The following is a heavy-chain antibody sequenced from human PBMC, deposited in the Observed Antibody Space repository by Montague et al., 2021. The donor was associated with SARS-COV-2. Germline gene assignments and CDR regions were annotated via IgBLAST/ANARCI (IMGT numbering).Heavy chain of an antibody. CDR2: IYYSGST. Sequence: TLSLTCTVSGGSISSGGYYWSWIRQHPGKGLEWIGYIYYSGSTYYNPSLKSRVTISVDTSKNQFSLKLSSVTAADTAVYYCAREGGLRDFDWLLRSDYDYCGIDVWGQGTPVTVSS. V-gene: IGHV4-31*03. D-gene: IGHD3-9*01. J-gene: IGHJ6*02. CDR1: GGSISSGGYY. CDR3: AREGGLRDFDWLLRSDYDYCGIDV.